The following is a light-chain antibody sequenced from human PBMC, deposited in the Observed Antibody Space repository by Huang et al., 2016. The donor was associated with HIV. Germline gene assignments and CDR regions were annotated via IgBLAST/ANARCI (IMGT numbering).Light chain of an antibody. Sequence: DIQMTQSPSSLSASVGDRVTITCRASQSISRYLNWYQHKPGKATELLIYASSSLQSGVPSRCSGSGAGTDFSLTISGLQPEGYATDYCQQGYSTPTFGQGTKVEMK. V-gene: IGKV1-39*01. J-gene: IGKJ1*01. CDR2: ASS. CDR1: QSISRY. CDR3: QQGYSTPT.